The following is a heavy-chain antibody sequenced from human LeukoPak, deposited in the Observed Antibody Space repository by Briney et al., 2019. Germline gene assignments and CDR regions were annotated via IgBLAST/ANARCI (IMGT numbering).Heavy chain of an antibody. J-gene: IGHJ6*03. Sequence: SETLSLTCTVSGGSISSYYWSWIRQPAGKGLEWIGGIYTSGSTNYNPSLKSRVTMSVDTSKNQFSLKLSSVTAADTAVYYCARDLGEPGYYYYYDYMDVWGKGTTVTVSS. CDR1: GGSISSYY. CDR3: ARDLGEPGYYYYYDYMDV. D-gene: IGHD3-16*01. V-gene: IGHV4-4*07. CDR2: IYTSGST.